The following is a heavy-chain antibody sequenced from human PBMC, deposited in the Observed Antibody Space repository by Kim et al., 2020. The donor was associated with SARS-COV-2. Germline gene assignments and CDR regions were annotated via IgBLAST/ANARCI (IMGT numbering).Heavy chain of an antibody. V-gene: IGHV4-59*13. CDR1: GGSFNKYY. J-gene: IGHJ5*02. Sequence: SETLSLTCTVCGGSFNKYYWNWIRQPPGKGLEWIGYIYYSGSTNYNPSLKSRLTISVDTSKNQFSLKLRSVTAADTAVYYCARSPVVTENWFDAWGQGSLVTVSS. CDR2: IYYSGST. CDR3: ARSPVVTENWFDA. D-gene: IGHD2-15*01.